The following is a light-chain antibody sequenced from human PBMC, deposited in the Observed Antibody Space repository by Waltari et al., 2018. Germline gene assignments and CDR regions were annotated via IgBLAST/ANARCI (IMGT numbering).Light chain of an antibody. V-gene: IGKV3-20*01. CDR1: QSISNSY. CDR3: QQYGDTPLT. Sequence: EIVLTQSPGTLSLSPGQRANLSCRASQSISNSYIAWYQHKAGQTPRLLIYAATSRATDIPARFSGSGSGTDFTLTINRLEPADFAVYFCQQYGDTPLTFGGGTKVEIK. CDR2: AAT. J-gene: IGKJ4*01.